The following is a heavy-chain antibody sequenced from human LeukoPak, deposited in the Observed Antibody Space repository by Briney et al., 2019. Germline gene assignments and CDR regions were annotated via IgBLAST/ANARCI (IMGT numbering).Heavy chain of an antibody. CDR1: GYTFTSYG. V-gene: IGHV1-18*01. CDR3: ARGGFLEWPLDY. D-gene: IGHD3-3*01. J-gene: IGHJ4*02. Sequence: ASVKVSRKASGYTFTSYGISWVRQAPGQGLEWMGWISTYNGNTNYAQKLQGRVTMTTDTSMSTAYMELRSLRSDDTAVYYCARGGFLEWPLDYWGQGTLVTVSS. CDR2: ISTYNGNT.